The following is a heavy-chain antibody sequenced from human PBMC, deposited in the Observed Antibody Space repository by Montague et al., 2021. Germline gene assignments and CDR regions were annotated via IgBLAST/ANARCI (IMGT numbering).Heavy chain of an antibody. CDR2: VSHGGRT. J-gene: IGHJ6*03. CDR3: ARERDRYYYMDI. CDR1: RSLINSDYY. Sequence: SETLSLTCTVSRSLINSDYYWGWIRQPPGKGLEWMGSVSHGGRTYYNPSLNSRVTISVDTSNNHFSLQLSSVTAADTAMYYCARERDRYYYMDIWGKGTTITVSS. V-gene: IGHV4-38-2*02.